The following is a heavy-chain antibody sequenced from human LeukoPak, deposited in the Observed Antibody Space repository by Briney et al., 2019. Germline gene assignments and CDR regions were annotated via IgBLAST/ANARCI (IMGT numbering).Heavy chain of an antibody. CDR2: IYSGGST. J-gene: IGHJ4*02. Sequence: AGSLRLSCAASGFTVSSNYMSWVRQAPGRGMEWVSVIYSGGSTYYADSVKGRFTISRDNSKNTLYLQMNSLRAEDRAVYYCARVQAQAAAGTSFYFDYWGQGTLVTVSS. CDR3: ARVQAQAAAGTSFYFDY. CDR1: GFTVSSNY. V-gene: IGHV3-66*02. D-gene: IGHD6-13*01.